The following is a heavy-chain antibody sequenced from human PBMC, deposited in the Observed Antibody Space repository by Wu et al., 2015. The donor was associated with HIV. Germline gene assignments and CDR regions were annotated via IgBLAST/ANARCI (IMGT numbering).Heavy chain of an antibody. Sequence: QVQLVQSGAEVKKPGASVKVSCRASGYTFITYDINWVRQATGQGLEWVGWMNPNSGNTGYAQKFQGRATITRNTSISTAYLELSSLRSEDTAVYYCARAPQSHYYYYMDVWGKGTTVTVSS. J-gene: IGHJ6*03. CDR1: GYTFITYD. CDR3: ARAPQSHYYYYMDV. V-gene: IGHV1-8*03. CDR2: MNPNSGNT.